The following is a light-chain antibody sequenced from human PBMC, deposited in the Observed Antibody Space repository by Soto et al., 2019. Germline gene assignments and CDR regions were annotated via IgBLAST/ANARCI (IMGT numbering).Light chain of an antibody. CDR2: GAS. CDR3: QQYGSSGT. CDR1: QSVSSY. V-gene: IGKV3-20*01. Sequence: EIVLTQSPATLSLSPGERATLSCRASQSVSSYLAWYQQKPGQAPRLLIYGASNRATGIQDRFSGSGSGTDFTLTISRLEPEDFAVDYCQQYGSSGTFGQGTKVDI. J-gene: IGKJ1*01.